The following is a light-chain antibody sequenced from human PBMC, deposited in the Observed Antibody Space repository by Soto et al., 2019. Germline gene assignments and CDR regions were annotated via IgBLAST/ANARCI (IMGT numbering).Light chain of an antibody. J-gene: IGKJ1*01. V-gene: IGKV1-39*01. CDR1: QSISNH. Sequence: DIQMTHSPSSLSASVEDRVIITCRASQSISNHLNWYQQKPGKAPKLLIFAASSLQSGVPSRFSGSRSGTESTLTISSLQPDDFATYYCQQSYSTPLWTFGQGTKVDI. CDR3: QQSYSTPLWT. CDR2: AAS.